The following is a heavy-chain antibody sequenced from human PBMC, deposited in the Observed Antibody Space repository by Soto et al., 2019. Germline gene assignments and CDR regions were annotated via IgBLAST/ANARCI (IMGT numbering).Heavy chain of an antibody. CDR3: ARDHGYYDSSALEWFDP. V-gene: IGHV1-69*01. CDR1: GGTFSSYA. Sequence: QVQLVQSGAEVKKPGSSVKVSCKASGGTFSSYAISWVRQAPGQGLEWMGGIIPIFGTANYAQKFQGRGTITADEVTSTGYMELSRLRSEGTAVDYCARDHGYYDSSALEWFDPGGQGTLVTVSS. J-gene: IGHJ5*02. CDR2: IIPIFGTA. D-gene: IGHD3-22*01.